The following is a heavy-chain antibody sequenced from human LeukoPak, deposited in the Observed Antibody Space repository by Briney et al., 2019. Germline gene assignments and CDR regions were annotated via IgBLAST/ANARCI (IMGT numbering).Heavy chain of an antibody. V-gene: IGHV1-8*01. CDR1: GYTFTSYD. J-gene: IGHJ4*02. CDR3: ARVRGLDTSSIYDDY. CDR2: MNPNSGNT. Sequence: ASVKVSCKASGYTFTSYDINWVRQATGQGLEWMGWMNPNSGNTGYAQKFQGRVTMTRNISISTAYMELSSLRSEDTAVYYCARVRGLDTSSIYDDYWAREPWSPSPQ. D-gene: IGHD5-18*01.